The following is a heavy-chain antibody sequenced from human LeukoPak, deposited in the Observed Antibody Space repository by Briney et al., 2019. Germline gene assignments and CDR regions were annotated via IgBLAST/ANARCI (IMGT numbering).Heavy chain of an antibody. V-gene: IGHV4-34*01. D-gene: IGHD3-10*01. CDR2: INHSGST. CDR1: GGSFSDYY. J-gene: IGHJ4*02. CDR3: ARFYGSGLNKFDY. Sequence: SETQSLTCAVYGGSFSDYYWSWIRQPPGKGLEWIGEINHSGSTTYNPSLKSRVTISVDTSNNQFSLKLSSATAADTAMYFCARFYGSGLNKFDYWGQGSLVTVSS.